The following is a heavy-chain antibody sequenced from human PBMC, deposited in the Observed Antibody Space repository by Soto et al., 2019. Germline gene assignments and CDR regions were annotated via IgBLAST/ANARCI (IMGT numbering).Heavy chain of an antibody. CDR2: ISSSSSTI. D-gene: IGHD2-15*01. CDR3: ATLGDIVVVLLDY. J-gene: IGHJ4*02. Sequence: GGSLRLSCAGSGFTFDDYAMYWVRQGPGKGLEWVSGISSSSSTIYYADSVKGRFTISRDNAKNSLYLQMNSLRDEDTAVYYCATLGDIVVVLLDYWGQGTLVTVSS. CDR1: GFTFDDYA. V-gene: IGHV3-48*02.